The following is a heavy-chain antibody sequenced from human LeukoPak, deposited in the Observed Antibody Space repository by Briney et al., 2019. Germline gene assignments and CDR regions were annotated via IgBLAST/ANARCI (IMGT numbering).Heavy chain of an antibody. Sequence: GGSLRLSCAASGFTFSSYWMHWVRQAPGNGLVWISGINTDGSTTSYADSVKGRFTISRDNANNTLYLQMNSLRAEDTAVYYCARNSGSNRPVDCWGQGTLVAVSS. V-gene: IGHV3-74*01. CDR2: INTDGSTT. CDR1: GFTFSSYW. J-gene: IGHJ4*02. CDR3: ARNSGSNRPVDC. D-gene: IGHD1-26*01.